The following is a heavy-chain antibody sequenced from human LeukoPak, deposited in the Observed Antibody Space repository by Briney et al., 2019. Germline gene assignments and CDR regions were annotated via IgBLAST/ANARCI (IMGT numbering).Heavy chain of an antibody. CDR3: AREFSGQDCSGGSCQDY. J-gene: IGHJ4*02. CDR2: IHSSGST. Sequence: SSETLSLTCTVSGGSIRSYYWGWTRQPAGKGLEWIGRIHSSGSTNYNPSLKTRVTMSVDTSKNQFSLKLSSVTAADTAVYYCAREFSGQDCSGGSCQDYWGQGTLVTVSS. D-gene: IGHD2-15*01. CDR1: GGSIRSYY. V-gene: IGHV4-4*07.